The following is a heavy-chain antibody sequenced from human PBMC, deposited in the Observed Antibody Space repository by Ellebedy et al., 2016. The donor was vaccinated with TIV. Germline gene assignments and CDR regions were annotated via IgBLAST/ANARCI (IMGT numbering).Heavy chain of an antibody. D-gene: IGHD1-7*01. J-gene: IGHJ4*02. Sequence: PGGSLRLSCAASGLTFSTFAMHWARQAPGKGLEWLSSIGSSGGNLNYTESVKGRLTISRDNAKNSLYLQMNSLRVEDTAVYYCVSQFNGNYGNFWGQGTLVTVSS. V-gene: IGHV3-21*06. CDR2: IGSSGGNL. CDR1: GLTFSTFA. CDR3: VSQFNGNYGNF.